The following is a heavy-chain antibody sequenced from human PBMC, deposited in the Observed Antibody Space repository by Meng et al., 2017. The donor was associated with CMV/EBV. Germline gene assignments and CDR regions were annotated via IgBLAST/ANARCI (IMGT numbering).Heavy chain of an antibody. CDR3: ARGRANTFMWVERLPYCSGGSCYDPYYYYYGMDV. CDR1: GFTFSSYS. CDR2: ISSSSSYI. J-gene: IGHJ6*02. V-gene: IGHV3-21*01. Sequence: ESLKISCAASGFTFSSYSMNWVRQAPGKGLEWVSSISSSSSYIYYADSVKGRFTISRDNAKNSLYLQMNSLRAEDTAVYYCARGRANTFMWVERLPYCSGGSCYDPYYYYYGMDVWGQGTTVTVSS. D-gene: IGHD2-15*01.